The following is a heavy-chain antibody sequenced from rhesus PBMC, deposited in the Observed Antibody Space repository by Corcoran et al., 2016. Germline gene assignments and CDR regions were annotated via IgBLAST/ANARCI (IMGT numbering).Heavy chain of an antibody. D-gene: IGHD6-25*01. Sequence: QLQLQESGPGLVKPSETLSVTCAVSGGSISSSYWSWIRQAPGKGLEWIGYIYGSGSSTNYNPSLTSRVTLAVDTSKNQLSLKRSSVTTADTAVYYCARGNSGSWNVFGYWGQGVLVTVSS. J-gene: IGHJ4*01. CDR2: IYGSGSST. V-gene: IGHV4-169*01. CDR3: ARGNSGSWNVFGY. CDR1: GGSISSSY.